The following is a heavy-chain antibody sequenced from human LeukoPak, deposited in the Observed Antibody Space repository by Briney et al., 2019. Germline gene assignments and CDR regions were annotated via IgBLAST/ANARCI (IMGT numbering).Heavy chain of an antibody. CDR3: ARVFSLVSGSLYLDY. J-gene: IGHJ4*02. V-gene: IGHV4-38-2*02. Sequence: SETLSLTCTVSGYSISSGYYWGWIRQPPGKGLEWIGSIYHSGSTYYNPSLKSRVTISVDTSKNQFSLKLSPVTAADTAVYYCARVFSLVSGSLYLDYRGQGTLVTVSS. CDR1: GYSISSGYY. CDR2: IYHSGST. D-gene: IGHD1-26*01.